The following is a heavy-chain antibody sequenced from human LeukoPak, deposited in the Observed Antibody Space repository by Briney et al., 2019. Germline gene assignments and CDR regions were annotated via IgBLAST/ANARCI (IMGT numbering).Heavy chain of an antibody. Sequence: GGSLRLSCAASGFTFTHYGMNWVRQAPGEGLEWGSGLISSGASTYYADSVKGRFTVSRDYAKNSLYLQMNSLRVEDTAVYYCAKVAKYYYGPETYYFFEQWGQGTPVTASS. J-gene: IGHJ4*02. CDR3: AKVAKYYYGPETYYFFEQ. CDR2: LISSGAST. D-gene: IGHD3-10*01. V-gene: IGHV3-23*01. CDR1: GFTFTHYG.